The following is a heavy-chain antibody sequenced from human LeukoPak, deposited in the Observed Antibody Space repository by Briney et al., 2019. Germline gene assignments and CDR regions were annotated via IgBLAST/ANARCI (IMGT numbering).Heavy chain of an antibody. CDR3: ARERARSFDY. V-gene: IGHV4-61*01. Sequence: ASETLSLTCTVSGYSISSGYYWGWIRQPPGKGLEWIGYIYYSGSTNYNPSLKSRVTISVDTSKNQFSLKLSSVTAADTAVYYCARERARSFDYWGQGTLVTVSS. J-gene: IGHJ4*02. CDR2: IYYSGST. CDR1: GYSISSGYY.